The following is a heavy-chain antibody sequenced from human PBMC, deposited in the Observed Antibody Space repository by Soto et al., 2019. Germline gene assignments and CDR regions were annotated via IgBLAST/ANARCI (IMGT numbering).Heavy chain of an antibody. CDR2: MNPYNGNT. V-gene: IGHV1-8*01. CDR3: ARGPGDLGYFDY. D-gene: IGHD3-10*01. CDR1: GYTFTSYY. J-gene: IGHJ4*02. Sequence: ASVKVSCKASGYTFTSYYINWVQQAPVQGLEWMGWMNPYNGNTGYAQNFQGRVTMTRNTSISTAYMELSSLRSEDTAVYYCARGPGDLGYFDYWGQGALVTVSS.